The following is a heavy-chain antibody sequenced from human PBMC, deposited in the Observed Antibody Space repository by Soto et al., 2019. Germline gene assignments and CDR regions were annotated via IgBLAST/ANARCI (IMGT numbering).Heavy chain of an antibody. CDR2: ILSDEINK. Sequence: QVQLVESGGGVVQPGRSLRLSCAASGFTFSNYAMHWVRQAPGKGLEWVAAILSDEINKYSADSVKGRFTISRDSSKKSLIRPMSRRRPEGTAVYYCAIMARSGGVDAFALWGQGPIGTAAS. V-gene: IGHV3-30-3*01. CDR3: AIMARSGGVDAFAL. D-gene: IGHD2-8*01. CDR1: GFTFSNYA. J-gene: IGHJ3*01.